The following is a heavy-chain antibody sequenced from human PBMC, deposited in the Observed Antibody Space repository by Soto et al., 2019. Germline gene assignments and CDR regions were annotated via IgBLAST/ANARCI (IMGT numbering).Heavy chain of an antibody. V-gene: IGHV4-4*02. D-gene: IGHD1-20*01. CDR2: IYQGGST. Sequence: SETLSLTCAVSGGSISSSKWWSWVRQPPGKGLEWIGEIYQGGSTNYIPSLKSRVTISIDKSKNQFSLRLTSVTAADTAIYYCTRRYNWNDNYFDPWGPGALVTVSS. J-gene: IGHJ5*02. CDR1: GGSISSSKW. CDR3: TRRYNWNDNYFDP.